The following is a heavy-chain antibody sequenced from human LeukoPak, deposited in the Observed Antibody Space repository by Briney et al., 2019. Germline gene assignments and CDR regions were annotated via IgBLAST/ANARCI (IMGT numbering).Heavy chain of an antibody. CDR2: INPNSGGK. J-gene: IGHJ4*02. D-gene: IGHD6-13*01. Sequence: ASVKVSCKASGYTFTGYYMHWVRQAPGQGLEWMGWINPNSGGKNYAQKFQGRVTMTRDTSISTAHMELSRLRSDDTAVYYCARVTRVYLRVVDYWGQGTLVTVSS. CDR3: ARVTRVYLRVVDY. CDR1: GYTFTGYY. V-gene: IGHV1-2*02.